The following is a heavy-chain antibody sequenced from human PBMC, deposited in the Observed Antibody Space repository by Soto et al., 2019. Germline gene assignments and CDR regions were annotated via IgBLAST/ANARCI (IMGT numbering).Heavy chain of an antibody. V-gene: IGHV1-2*02. J-gene: IGHJ3*02. Sequence: VQSGAVVKKPGASVTVSCSASGYPVTAYYMHWVRQAPGRGLEGMGGINPATGAAKYTQTFQERVTMTRATSTNTVFMELVCLTFEPTGVFYCTRGGGVGVAVSAAFDMWGQGTLVTVSS. CDR2: INPATGAA. CDR3: TRGGGVGVAVSAAFDM. CDR1: GYPVTAYY. D-gene: IGHD2-15*01.